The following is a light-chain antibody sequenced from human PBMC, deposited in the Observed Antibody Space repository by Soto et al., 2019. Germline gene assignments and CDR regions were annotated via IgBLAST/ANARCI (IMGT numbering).Light chain of an antibody. V-gene: IGKV3-15*01. CDR2: GAS. CDR1: QSVSSN. Sequence: EIVITPSPATLSVSPGERATLSCRASQSVSSNLAWYKQKPGQAPRLLIYGASTRATGIPARFSGSGSGTEFTLTISSLQSEDFAVYYCQQYNNWPPYTFGQGTKLEIK. CDR3: QQYNNWPPYT. J-gene: IGKJ2*01.